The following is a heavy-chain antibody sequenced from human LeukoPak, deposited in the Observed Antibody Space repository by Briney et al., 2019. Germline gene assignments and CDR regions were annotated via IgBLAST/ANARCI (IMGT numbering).Heavy chain of an antibody. CDR1: GFTFSNAW. CDR2: ISSSSSTI. CDR3: ARDQGNYYGSGSYDY. V-gene: IGHV3-48*01. D-gene: IGHD3-10*01. Sequence: GGSLRLSCAASGFTFSNAWMSWVRQAPGKGLEWVSYISSSSSTIYYADSVKGRFTISRDNAKNSLYLQMNSLRAEDTAVYYCARDQGNYYGSGSYDYWGQGTLVTVSS. J-gene: IGHJ4*02.